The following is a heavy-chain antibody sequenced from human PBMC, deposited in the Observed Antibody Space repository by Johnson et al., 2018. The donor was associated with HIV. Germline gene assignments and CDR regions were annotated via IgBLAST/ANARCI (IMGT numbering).Heavy chain of an antibody. CDR2: IKSKTDGGTT. CDR3: TTDYTDPRISGTTGSAFDI. Sequence: VQLVESGGGLVKPGGSLRLSCAASGFTFSNAWMSWVRQAPGKGLEWVGRIKSKTDGGTTDYAAPVKGRFTISRDDSKNKLYLQMNSLKNEDTAVYYCTTDYTDPRISGTTGSAFDIWGQGTMVTVPS. V-gene: IGHV3-15*01. D-gene: IGHD1-7*01. J-gene: IGHJ3*02. CDR1: GFTFSNAW.